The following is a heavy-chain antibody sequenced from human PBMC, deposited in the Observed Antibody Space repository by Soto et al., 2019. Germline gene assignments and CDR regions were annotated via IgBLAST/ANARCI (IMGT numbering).Heavy chain of an antibody. V-gene: IGHV5-10-1*01. CDR2: IDPTDSQT. D-gene: IGHD3-22*01. CDR3: ARQIYDSDTGPNFQYYFDS. J-gene: IGHJ4*02. CDR1: GYSFAGYW. Sequence: GESLKISCKGSGYSFAGYWITWVRQKPGKGLEWMGRIDPTDSQTYYSPSFRGHVTISVTKSITTVFLQWSSLRASDTAMYYCARQIYDSDTGPNFQYYFDSWGQGTPVTVSS.